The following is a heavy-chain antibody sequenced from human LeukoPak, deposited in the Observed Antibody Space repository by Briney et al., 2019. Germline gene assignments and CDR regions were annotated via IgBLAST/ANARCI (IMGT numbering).Heavy chain of an antibody. D-gene: IGHD3-16*01. CDR2: IKQDGSEK. V-gene: IGHV3-7*03. CDR1: GLTFSNYW. J-gene: IGHJ4*02. Sequence: PGGSLRLSCAASGLTFSNYWMDWVRQAPGKGLEWVANIKQDGSEKNYVDSVKGRFIISRDNAKNSPYLRMNTLRADDTAVYYCARDGFGTGSNWGQGTLVTVSS. CDR3: ARDGFGTGSN.